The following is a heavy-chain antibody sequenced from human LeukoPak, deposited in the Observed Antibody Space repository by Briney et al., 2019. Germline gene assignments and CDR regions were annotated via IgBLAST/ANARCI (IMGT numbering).Heavy chain of an antibody. V-gene: IGHV3-33*06. CDR3: AKDFERGFDYTNSLDY. CDR1: GFTFTSYG. D-gene: IGHD4-11*01. Sequence: GKSLRLSCAASGFTFTSYGMHWVRQAPGKGLEWVAVIWSDGTNKYYADSVKGRFAISRDDSNNMVYLQMNSLRVEDTAVYYCAKDFERGFDYTNSLDYWGQGTLVTVSS. CDR2: IWSDGTNK. J-gene: IGHJ4*02.